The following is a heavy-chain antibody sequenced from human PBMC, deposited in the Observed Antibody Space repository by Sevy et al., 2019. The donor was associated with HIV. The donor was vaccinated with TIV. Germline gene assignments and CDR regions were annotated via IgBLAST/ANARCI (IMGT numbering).Heavy chain of an antibody. CDR2: IYYSGST. V-gene: IGHV4-39*01. D-gene: IGHD6-19*01. CDR3: ARHRSIAVAYYFDY. Sequence: SETLSLTCTVSGGSISSSSYYWGWIRQPPGKGLEWIGSIYYSGSTYYNPSLKSRVTISVDTSKNQFSLKLSSVTAADTAVYYCARHRSIAVAYYFDYWGQGTLVTVS. CDR1: GGSISSSSYY. J-gene: IGHJ4*02.